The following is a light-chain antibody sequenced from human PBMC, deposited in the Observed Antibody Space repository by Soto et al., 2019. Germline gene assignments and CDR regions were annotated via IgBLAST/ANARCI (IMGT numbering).Light chain of an antibody. CDR1: QGISSA. J-gene: IGKJ5*01. Sequence: AIQLTQSPSSLSASVGDRVTITCRASQGISSAVAWYQQKPGKAPQLLIYDASSLESGVPTRFSCSGSGTEFTLTISSLQPEDFATYYCQQFNSYPLAVGQGTRLEIK. V-gene: IGKV1-13*02. CDR2: DAS. CDR3: QQFNSYPLA.